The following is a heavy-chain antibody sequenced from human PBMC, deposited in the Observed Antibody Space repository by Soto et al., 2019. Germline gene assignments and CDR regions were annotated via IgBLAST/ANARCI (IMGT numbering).Heavy chain of an antibody. CDR1: GFTFTSSA. CDR3: AADPWNYYYGMDV. D-gene: IGHD1-1*01. J-gene: IGHJ6*02. CDR2: IVVGSGNT. V-gene: IGHV1-58*01. Sequence: SVKVSCKASGFTFTSSAVQWVRQARGQRLEWIGWIVVGSGNTNYAQKFQERVTITRDMSTSTAYMELSSLSSEDTAVYYCAADPWNYYYGMDVWGQGTTVTVSS.